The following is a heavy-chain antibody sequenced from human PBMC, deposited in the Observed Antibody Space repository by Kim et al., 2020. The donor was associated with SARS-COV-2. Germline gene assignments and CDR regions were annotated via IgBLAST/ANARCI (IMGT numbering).Heavy chain of an antibody. Sequence: GGSLRLSCAASGFTFSSYAMSWVRHAPGKGLEWVSAISGSGGSTYYADSVKGRFTISRDNSKNTLYLQMNSLRAEDTAVYYCAKASNTMIVVAPDYWGQGTLVTVSS. V-gene: IGHV3-23*01. D-gene: IGHD3-22*01. CDR2: ISGSGGST. CDR1: GFTFSSYA. CDR3: AKASNTMIVVAPDY. J-gene: IGHJ4*02.